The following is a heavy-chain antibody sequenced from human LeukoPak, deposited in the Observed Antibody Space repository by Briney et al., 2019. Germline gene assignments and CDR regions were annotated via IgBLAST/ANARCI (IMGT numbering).Heavy chain of an antibody. V-gene: IGHV3-48*02. D-gene: IGHD3-3*01. Sequence: GGCLRLSCAASGFTFSSYSMNWVRQAPGKGLEWVSYISSSSSTIYYADSVKGRFTISRDNAKNSLYLQMNSLRDEDTAVYYCAREGDYDFWSGYYDGMDVWGQGTTVTVSS. CDR2: ISSSSSTI. J-gene: IGHJ6*02. CDR3: AREGDYDFWSGYYDGMDV. CDR1: GFTFSSYS.